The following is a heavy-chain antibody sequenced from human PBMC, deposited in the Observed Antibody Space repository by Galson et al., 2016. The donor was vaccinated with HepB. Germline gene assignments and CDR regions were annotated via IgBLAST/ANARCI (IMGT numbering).Heavy chain of an antibody. Sequence: RLSCAASGFTFSTSWMSWVRQAPGKGLEWVANIKPDGREKYYVDSVKGRFTISRDNAKNSLFLQMNSLRAEDTAVYYCAKDSSSALWGRGSLVTVSS. V-gene: IGHV3-7*01. CDR2: IKPDGREK. D-gene: IGHD6-6*01. CDR3: AKDSSSAL. J-gene: IGHJ2*01. CDR1: GFTFSTSW.